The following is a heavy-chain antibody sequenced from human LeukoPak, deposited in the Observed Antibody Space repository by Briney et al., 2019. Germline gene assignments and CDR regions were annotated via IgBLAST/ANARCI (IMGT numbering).Heavy chain of an antibody. Sequence: GGSLRLSCAASGFTFSSYGMHWVRQAPGKGLEWVAVIWYDGSNKYYADSVKGRFTISRDNSKNTLYLQMNSLRAEDTAVYYCARDNYGEPRRYYYYMDVWGKGTTVTVSS. CDR1: GFTFSSYG. D-gene: IGHD4-17*01. CDR2: IWYDGSNK. CDR3: ARDNYGEPRRYYYYMDV. J-gene: IGHJ6*03. V-gene: IGHV3-33*01.